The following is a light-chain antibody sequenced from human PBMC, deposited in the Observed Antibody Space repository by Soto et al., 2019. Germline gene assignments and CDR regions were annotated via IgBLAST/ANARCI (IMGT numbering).Light chain of an antibody. J-gene: IGLJ2*01. Sequence: QSALTQPASVSGSPGQSITMSCTGTSSDIGSYNYVSWYQQHPGEVPRLMIYDVSNRPSGVSNRFSGSKSGNTASLTISGLQAEDEADYYCGSYTSDNTLVFGGGTKVTVL. CDR1: SSDIGSYNY. CDR3: GSYTSDNTLV. V-gene: IGLV2-14*03. CDR2: DVS.